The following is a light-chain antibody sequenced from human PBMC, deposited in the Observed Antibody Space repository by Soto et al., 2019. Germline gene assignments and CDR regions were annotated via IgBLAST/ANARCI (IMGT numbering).Light chain of an antibody. CDR1: QSVNSNY. J-gene: IGKJ3*01. V-gene: IGKV3-20*01. CDR2: GAS. Sequence: EIVLTQSPGTLSVSPGERVTLSCRDSQSVNSNYLAWYQKRPGQAPRLLIFGASYRATGIPDRFSGSGSGTDFTLTISRLEPEDFAVYYCQQYSSSPPEFTFGPGTKVDSK. CDR3: QQYSSSPPEFT.